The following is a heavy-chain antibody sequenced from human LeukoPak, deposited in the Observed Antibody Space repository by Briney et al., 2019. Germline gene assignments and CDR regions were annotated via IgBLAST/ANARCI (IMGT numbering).Heavy chain of an antibody. CDR2: IYGGGGT. J-gene: IGHJ3*02. CDR3: TRHQYDAFEI. Sequence: GGSLRLSCAASGITVSSYYMSWVRQAPGKGLEWVSVIYGGGGTYYADSAKGRFAISRDNSKNTLYLQISSLRAEDTAIYYCTRHQYDAFEIWGQGTMATVSS. CDR1: GITVSSYY. V-gene: IGHV3-53*01. D-gene: IGHD4-11*01.